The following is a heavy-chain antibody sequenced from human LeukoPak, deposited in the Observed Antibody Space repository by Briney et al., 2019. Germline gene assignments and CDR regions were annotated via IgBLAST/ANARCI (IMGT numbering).Heavy chain of an antibody. J-gene: IGHJ4*02. V-gene: IGHV3-66*01. CDR1: GVTLSSNY. Sequence: GGALRLSCSASGVTLSSNYMSWGRQAPGEGLGGGSVIYSGGSTYYADSVKGRFTISRDNSKNTLYLQMNSLRAEDTAVYYCANENYYGSGSYPDYWGQGTLVTVSS. CDR2: IYSGGST. D-gene: IGHD3-10*01. CDR3: ANENYYGSGSYPDY.